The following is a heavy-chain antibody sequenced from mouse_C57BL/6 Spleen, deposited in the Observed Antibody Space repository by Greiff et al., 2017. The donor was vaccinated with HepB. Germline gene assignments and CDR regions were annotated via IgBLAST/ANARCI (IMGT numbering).Heavy chain of an antibody. Sequence: EVMLVESGGGLVKPGGSLKLSCAASGFTFSSYTMSWVRQTPEKRLEWVATISGGGGNTYYPDSVKGRFTISRDNAKNTLYLQMSSLRSEDTALYYCAGYGSSYVGFGYWGQGTLVTVSA. CDR1: GFTFSSYT. D-gene: IGHD1-1*01. CDR3: AGYGSSYVGFGY. CDR2: ISGGGGNT. V-gene: IGHV5-9*01. J-gene: IGHJ3*01.